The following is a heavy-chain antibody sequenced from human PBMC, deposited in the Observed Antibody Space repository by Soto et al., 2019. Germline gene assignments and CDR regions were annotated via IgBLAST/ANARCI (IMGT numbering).Heavy chain of an antibody. CDR3: AHTVAYYDILTGYSRPYYFDY. Sequence: SETLSLTCTVSGGSISSGGYYWSWIRQHPGKGLEWIGYIYYSGSTYYNPSLKSRVTISVDTSKNQFSLKLSSVTAADTAVYYCAHTVAYYDILTGYSRPYYFDYWGQGTLVTVSS. D-gene: IGHD3-9*01. CDR1: GGSISSGGYY. J-gene: IGHJ4*02. V-gene: IGHV4-31*03. CDR2: IYYSGST.